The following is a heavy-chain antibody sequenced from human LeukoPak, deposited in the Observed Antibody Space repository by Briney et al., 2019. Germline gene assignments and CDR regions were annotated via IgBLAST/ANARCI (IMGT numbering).Heavy chain of an antibody. V-gene: IGHV1-2*02. CDR2: INPNSGGT. CDR1: GYTFTGYY. J-gene: IGHJ6*02. Sequence: ASVKVSCKASGYTFTGYYMHWVRQAPGQGLEWMGWINPNSGGTNYAQKFQGRVTMTRDTSISTAYMELSSLRSEDTAVYYCARERYDILTVYYYGMDVWGQGTTVTVSS. D-gene: IGHD3-9*01. CDR3: ARERYDILTVYYYGMDV.